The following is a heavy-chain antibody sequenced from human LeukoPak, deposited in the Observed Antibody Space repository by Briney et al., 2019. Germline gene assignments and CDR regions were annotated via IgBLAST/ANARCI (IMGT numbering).Heavy chain of an antibody. CDR2: ITGSSSTI. Sequence: GGSLRLSCAASGFTFSSFSMNWVRQAPGKGLEWVSFITGSSSTIYYADSVKGRFTISRDNAKNSLYLQMNSLRAEDTAVYYCASCSSTNCYWGQGTLVTVSS. V-gene: IGHV3-48*01. CDR3: ASCSSTNCY. J-gene: IGHJ4*02. D-gene: IGHD2-2*01. CDR1: GFTFSSFS.